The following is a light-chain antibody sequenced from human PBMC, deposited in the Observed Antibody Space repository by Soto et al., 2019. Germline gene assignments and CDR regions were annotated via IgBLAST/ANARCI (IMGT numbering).Light chain of an antibody. CDR3: SSYAGSNNVV. Sequence: QSALSQPPSASGSPGQSVNISCTGTSSDVGGSNYLSWYQHHPGKAPKLMIYEVSKRPSGVPDRFSGSKSGNTASLTVSGLQAEDEADYYCSSYAGSNNVVFGGGTKLTVL. CDR1: SSDVGGSNY. V-gene: IGLV2-8*01. J-gene: IGLJ2*01. CDR2: EVS.